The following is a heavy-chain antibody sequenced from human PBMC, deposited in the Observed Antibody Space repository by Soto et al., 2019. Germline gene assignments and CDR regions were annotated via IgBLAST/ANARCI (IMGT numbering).Heavy chain of an antibody. D-gene: IGHD1-20*01. CDR1: GGSISSYY. V-gene: IGHV4-59*01. J-gene: IGHJ4*02. CDR3: ARDKITGILDY. Sequence: ETLSLTCTVSGGSISSYYWSWIRQPPGKGLEWIGYIYYSGITNYNPSLKSRVTISVDTSKNQFSLKLSSVTAADTAVYYCARDKITGILDYWGQGTLVTVSS. CDR2: IYYSGIT.